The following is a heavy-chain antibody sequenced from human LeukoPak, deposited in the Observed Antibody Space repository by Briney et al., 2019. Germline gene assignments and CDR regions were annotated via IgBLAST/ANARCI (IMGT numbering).Heavy chain of an antibody. J-gene: IGHJ4*02. CDR3: ARDRDYGSGIFDY. CDR2: INPNSGGT. CDR1: GGTFSSYA. V-gene: IGHV1-2*02. D-gene: IGHD3-10*01. Sequence: ASVKVSYKASGGTFSSYAISWVRQAPGQGLEWMGWINPNSGGTNYAQKFQGRVTMTRDTSISTAYMELNRLRSDDTAVYYCARDRDYGSGIFDYWGQGTLVTVSS.